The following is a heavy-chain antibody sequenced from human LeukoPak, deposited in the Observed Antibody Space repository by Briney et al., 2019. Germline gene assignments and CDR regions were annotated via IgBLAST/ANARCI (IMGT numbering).Heavy chain of an antibody. V-gene: IGHV5-51*01. CDR3: ARLEDIVSGIDY. CDR1: GYSFSNYW. Sequence: KPGPSLKISCRASGYSFSNYWIGWVRQMSGKGLEWMGIIYPGDSDTRYSPSFQGQVTISADKSISTAYLQWSSLKASDTAMYYCARLEDIVSGIDYWGQGTPVTVSS. CDR2: IYPGDSDT. D-gene: IGHD5/OR15-5a*01. J-gene: IGHJ4*02.